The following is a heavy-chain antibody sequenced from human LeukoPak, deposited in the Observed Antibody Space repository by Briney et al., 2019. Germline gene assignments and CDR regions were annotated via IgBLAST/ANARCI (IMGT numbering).Heavy chain of an antibody. Sequence: ASVKVSCKASGYTFTSYAMNWVRQAPGQGLEWMGWINTNTGNPTYAQGFTGRFVFSLDTSVSTAYLQISSLKAEDTAVYYCAREVTRYYYYGMDVWGQGTTVTVSS. J-gene: IGHJ6*02. D-gene: IGHD4-23*01. CDR3: AREVTRYYYYGMDV. V-gene: IGHV7-4-1*02. CDR2: INTNTGNP. CDR1: GYTFTSYA.